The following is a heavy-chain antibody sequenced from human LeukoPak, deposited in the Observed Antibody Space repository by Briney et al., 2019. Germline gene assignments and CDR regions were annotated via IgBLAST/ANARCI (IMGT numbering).Heavy chain of an antibody. CDR2: INHSGST. V-gene: IGHV4-34*01. Sequence: SETLSLTCAVYGGSFSGCYWSWIRQPPGKGLEWIGEINHSGSTNYNPSLKSRVTISVDTSKNQFSLKLSSVTAADTAVYYCARGRVYCSSTSCTARNYYYGMDVWGQGTTVTVSS. D-gene: IGHD2-2*01. CDR1: GGSFSGCY. CDR3: ARGRVYCSSTSCTARNYYYGMDV. J-gene: IGHJ6*02.